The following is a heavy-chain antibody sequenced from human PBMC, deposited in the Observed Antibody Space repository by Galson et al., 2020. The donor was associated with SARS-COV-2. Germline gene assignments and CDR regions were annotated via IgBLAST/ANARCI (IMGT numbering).Heavy chain of an antibody. CDR2: IKDDGSQK. V-gene: IGHV3-7*01. CDR1: GLTFSSYW. Sequence: GESLKISCAASGLTFSSYWMTWVRQAPGKGLEWVANIKDDGSQKYYVDSVKGRFTISRDNAKNSLYLQMNSLRAEDTAVYYCWTSTIDYWGQGTLVTVSS. D-gene: IGHD1-1*01. CDR3: WTSTIDY. J-gene: IGHJ4*02.